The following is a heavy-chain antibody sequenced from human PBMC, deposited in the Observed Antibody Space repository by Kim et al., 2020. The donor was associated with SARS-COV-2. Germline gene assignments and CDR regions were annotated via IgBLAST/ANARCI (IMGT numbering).Heavy chain of an antibody. V-gene: IGHV3-30*18. J-gene: IGHJ6*02. CDR1: GFTFSSYG. Sequence: GSLRLSCAASGFTFSSYGMHWVRQAPGKGLEWVAVISYDGSNKYYADSVKGRFTISRDNSKNTLYLQMNSLRAEDTAVYYCAKGLYGMDVWGQGTTVTV. CDR3: AKGLYGMDV. CDR2: ISYDGSNK.